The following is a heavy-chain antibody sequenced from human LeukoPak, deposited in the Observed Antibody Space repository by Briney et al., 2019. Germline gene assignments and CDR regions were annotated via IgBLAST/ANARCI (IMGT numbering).Heavy chain of an antibody. CDR2: INPSGGST. CDR1: GYTFTSYY. Sequence: GASVKVSCKASGYTFTSYYMHWVRQAPGQGLEWMGIINPSGGSTSYAQKFQGRVTTTRDTSTSTVYMELSSLRSEDTAVYYCARDLWFGESSYGMDVWGKGTTATVSS. J-gene: IGHJ6*04. V-gene: IGHV1-46*01. D-gene: IGHD3-10*01. CDR3: ARDLWFGESSYGMDV.